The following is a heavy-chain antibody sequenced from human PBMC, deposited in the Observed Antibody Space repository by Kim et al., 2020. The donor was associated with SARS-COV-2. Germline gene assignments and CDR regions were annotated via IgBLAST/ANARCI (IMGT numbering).Heavy chain of an antibody. CDR3: AHSRIRRGTMIGVADISFDY. CDR1: GFSLSTSGVG. J-gene: IGHJ4*02. D-gene: IGHD3-22*01. Sequence: SGPTLVNPTQTLTLTCTFSGFSLSTSGVGGGWIRQPPGKALEWLALIYLDDDKRYSPSLKSRLTITKDTAKNQVVLTMTNMDPVDTATNYCAHSRIRRGTMIGVADISFDYWPQGTLVTVSS. V-gene: IGHV2-5*02. CDR2: IYLDDDK.